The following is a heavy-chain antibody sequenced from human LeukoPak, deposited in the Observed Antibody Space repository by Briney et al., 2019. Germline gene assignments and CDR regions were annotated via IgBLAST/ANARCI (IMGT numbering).Heavy chain of an antibody. CDR3: AREDSYSSGWSRFDP. CDR1: GYTFTSYY. J-gene: IGHJ5*02. V-gene: IGHV1-46*01. Sequence: GSVKVSCKASGYTFTSYYMHWVRQAPGQGLEWMGIINPSGGSTSYAQKFQGRVTMTRDMSTSTVYMELSSLRSEDTAVYYCAREDSYSSGWSRFDPWGQGTLVTVSS. CDR2: INPSGGST. D-gene: IGHD6-19*01.